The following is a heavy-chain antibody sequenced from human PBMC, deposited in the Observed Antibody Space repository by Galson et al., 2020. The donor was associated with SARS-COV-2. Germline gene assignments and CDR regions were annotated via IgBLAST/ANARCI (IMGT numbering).Heavy chain of an antibody. CDR1: GGSISSGSYY. D-gene: IGHD3-10*01. Sequence: SETLSLTCTVSGGSISSGSYYWSWIRQPAGKGLEWIGRIYTSGSTNYNPSLKSRVTISVDTSKNQFSLKLSSVTAADTAVYYCARDNGVLGGFDYWGQGTLVTVSS. CDR3: ARDNGVLGGFDY. V-gene: IGHV4-61*02. J-gene: IGHJ4*02. CDR2: IYTSGST.